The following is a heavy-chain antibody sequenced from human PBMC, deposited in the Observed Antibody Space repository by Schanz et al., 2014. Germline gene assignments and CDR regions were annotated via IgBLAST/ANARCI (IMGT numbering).Heavy chain of an antibody. D-gene: IGHD3-16*01. Sequence: QVQLVESGGGVVQPGRSVRLSCAASGFTFSRYAMHWVRQAPGKGLEWVAVISNDGSDEHYADSVKGRFTISRDNSKNTLYLQMNSLRVEDTAVYYCAKGGSSLDDWGQGTLVTVSS. CDR2: ISNDGSDE. CDR1: GFTFSRYA. CDR3: AKGGSSLDD. J-gene: IGHJ4*02. V-gene: IGHV3-30*04.